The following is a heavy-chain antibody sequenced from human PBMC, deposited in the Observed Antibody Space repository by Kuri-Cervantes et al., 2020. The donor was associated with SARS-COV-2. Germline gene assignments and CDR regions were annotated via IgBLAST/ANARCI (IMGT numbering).Heavy chain of an antibody. Sequence: GESLKISCAASGFTFSSYGMHWVRQAPGKGLEWVSSISSSSSYIYYADSVKGRFTISRDNAKNSLYLQMNSLRAEDTAVYYCARAYYYDSSGYYSNWFDPWGQGTLVTVSS. J-gene: IGHJ5*02. CDR3: ARAYYYDSSGYYSNWFDP. D-gene: IGHD3-22*01. V-gene: IGHV3-21*01. CDR1: GFTFSSYG. CDR2: ISSSSSYI.